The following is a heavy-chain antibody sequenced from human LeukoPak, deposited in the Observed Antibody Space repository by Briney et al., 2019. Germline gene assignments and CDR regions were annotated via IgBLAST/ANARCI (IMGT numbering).Heavy chain of an antibody. CDR2: IYYSGST. J-gene: IGHJ4*02. V-gene: IGHV4-59*01. D-gene: IGHD5-12*01. Sequence: SETLSLTCTVSGGSISSYYWSWIRQPPGKGLEWIGYIYYSGSTNYNPSLKSRVTISVDTSKNQFPLKLSSVTAADTAVYYCARGDSGYDKYYFDYWGQGTLVTVSS. CDR3: ARGDSGYDKYYFDY. CDR1: GGSISSYY.